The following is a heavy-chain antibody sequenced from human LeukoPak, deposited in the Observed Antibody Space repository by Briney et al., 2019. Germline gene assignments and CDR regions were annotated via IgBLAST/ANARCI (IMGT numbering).Heavy chain of an antibody. D-gene: IGHD1-1*01. CDR3: ARGRNWNRNFDY. CDR1: GDSISSYY. Sequence: SETLSLTCTVSGDSISSYYWSWIRQPPGKGLEWIGYIHYSGSTNYNPSLKSRVTISVDTSKNQFSLILSSVTTADTAVYYCARGRNWNRNFDYWGQGTLVTVSS. J-gene: IGHJ4*02. V-gene: IGHV4-59*01. CDR2: IHYSGST.